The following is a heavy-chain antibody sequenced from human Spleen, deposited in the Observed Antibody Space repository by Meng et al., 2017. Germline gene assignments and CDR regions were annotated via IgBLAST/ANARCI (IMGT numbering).Heavy chain of an antibody. Sequence: EVQLLESGGGLVQLGGSLRLSCAASGFAFSSYVMSWVRQAPGKGMEWVSAITGSGGSTYYADSVKGRFTISRDNSKNTLYLQMNSLRAEDTAVYYCANLGYSYGNDYWGQGTLVTVSS. CDR1: GFAFSSYV. J-gene: IGHJ4*02. D-gene: IGHD5-18*01. CDR2: ITGSGGST. CDR3: ANLGYSYGNDY. V-gene: IGHV3-23*01.